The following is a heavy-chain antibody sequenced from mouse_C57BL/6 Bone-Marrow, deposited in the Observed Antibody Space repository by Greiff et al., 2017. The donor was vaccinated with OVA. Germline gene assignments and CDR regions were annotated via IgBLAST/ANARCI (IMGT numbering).Heavy chain of an antibody. Sequence: VQLQQSGAELVKPGASVKLSCKASGYTFTEYTIHWVKQRSGQGLECLFFFSPVLGSLTYNEKFKDKATLTADKSSSTVYMELSRLTSEDSAVYFCARHEERGDYYGSSYCAMDYWGQGTSVTVSS. CDR2: FSPVLGSL. J-gene: IGHJ4*01. V-gene: IGHV1-62-2*01. D-gene: IGHD1-1*01. CDR3: ARHEERGDYYGSSYCAMDY. CDR1: GYTFTEYT.